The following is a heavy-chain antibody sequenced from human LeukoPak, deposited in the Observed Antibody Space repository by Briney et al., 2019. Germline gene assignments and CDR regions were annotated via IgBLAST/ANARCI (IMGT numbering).Heavy chain of an antibody. CDR1: GFTFSSYA. J-gene: IGHJ4*02. CDR2: ISGSGGST. V-gene: IGHV3-23*01. CDR3: AKFLPTHIVVANYYFDY. D-gene: IGHD2-21*01. Sequence: GGSLRLSCAASGFTFSSYAMSWVRQVPGKGLEWVSAISGSGGSTYYADSVKGRFTISRDNSKNTLYLQMNSLRAEDTAVYYCAKFLPTHIVVANYYFDYWGQGTLVTVSS.